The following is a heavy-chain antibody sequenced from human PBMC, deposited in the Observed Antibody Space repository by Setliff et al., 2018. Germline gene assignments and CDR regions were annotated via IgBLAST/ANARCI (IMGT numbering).Heavy chain of an antibody. D-gene: IGHD6-19*01. Sequence: GESLKISCEGSGYSFSTYWIGWVRQMPGKGLEWMGFIYPGDSDTRYSPSFQGQVTISADKSISTAYLQGSRLKASDIAIYYCVRDGRAGPAETWGQGTLVTVSS. V-gene: IGHV5-51*01. CDR3: VRDGRAGPAET. J-gene: IGHJ5*02. CDR2: IYPGDSDT. CDR1: GYSFSTYW.